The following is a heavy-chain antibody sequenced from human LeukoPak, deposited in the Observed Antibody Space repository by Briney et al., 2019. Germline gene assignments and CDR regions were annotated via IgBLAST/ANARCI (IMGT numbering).Heavy chain of an antibody. CDR1: GFTFSSYA. CDR2: ISYDGSNK. J-gene: IGHJ3*02. V-gene: IGHV3-30*04. D-gene: IGHD3-22*01. Sequence: GGSLRLSCAASGFTFSSYAMHWVRQAPGKGLEWVAVISYDGSNKYYADSVKGRFTISRDNSKNTLYLQMNSLRAEDTAVYYCARAEQLATMIVVVTGRRDAFDIWGQGTMVTVSS. CDR3: ARAEQLATMIVVVTGRRDAFDI.